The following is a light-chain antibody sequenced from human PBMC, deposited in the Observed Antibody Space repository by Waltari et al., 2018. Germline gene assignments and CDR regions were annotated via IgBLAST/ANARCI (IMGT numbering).Light chain of an antibody. CDR1: QRFGSTY. V-gene: IGKV3-20*01. CDR2: GAS. Sequence: EIVLTQSPGTLSVAPGETTTLSCRARQRFGSTYLAWYQQRPRQAPRLLIYGASSRATGAPDRFSGSGSGTDFTLTISRLEPEDFAVYYCHQYGTSPPYTFGQGTKLEIK. CDR3: HQYGTSPPYT. J-gene: IGKJ2*01.